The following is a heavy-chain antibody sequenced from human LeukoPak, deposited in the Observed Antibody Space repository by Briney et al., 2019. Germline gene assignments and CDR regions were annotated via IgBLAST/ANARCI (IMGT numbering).Heavy chain of an antibody. CDR3: AKSGDSTGFWDFDY. CDR2: ISSSSGTI. Sequence: GGSLRLSCAASGFTFSTRTMSWVRQAPGKGLEWVSYISSSSGTIYYADSVKGRFTISRDNSKNTLYLQMNSLRAEDTAVYYCAKSGDSTGFWDFDYWGQGTLVTVSS. V-gene: IGHV3-48*01. J-gene: IGHJ4*02. CDR1: GFTFSTRT. D-gene: IGHD3-22*01.